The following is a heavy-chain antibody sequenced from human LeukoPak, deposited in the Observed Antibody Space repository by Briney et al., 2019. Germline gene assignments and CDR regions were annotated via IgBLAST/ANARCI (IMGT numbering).Heavy chain of an antibody. CDR3: ARLAARGE. CDR1: GGSISSYY. D-gene: IGHD6-6*01. J-gene: IGHJ4*02. Sequence: SETLSLTCTVSGGSISSYYWSWIRQPPGKGLEWIGYIYYSGSTNYNPSLKSRVNISVDTSKNQFSVKLSSVTAADTAVYYCARLAARGEWGQGTLVTVSS. V-gene: IGHV4-59*01. CDR2: IYYSGST.